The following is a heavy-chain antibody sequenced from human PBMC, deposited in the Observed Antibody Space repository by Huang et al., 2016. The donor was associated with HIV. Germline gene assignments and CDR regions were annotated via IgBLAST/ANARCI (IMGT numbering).Heavy chain of an antibody. CDR3: ARLPGSITMIRGVITDPY. J-gene: IGHJ4*02. CDR1: GGSIRSDNYY. V-gene: IGHV4-39*01. D-gene: IGHD3-10*01. CDR2: IYYSGST. Sequence: QLQLQESGPGLVKPSETLSLTCTVSGGSIRSDNYYWDWIRQPPGKGLEWIGSIYYSGSTYYHPSLKGRVTITVETSKNQFSLKMRSVTAADTAVYYCARLPGSITMIRGVITDPYWGQGTLVTVSS.